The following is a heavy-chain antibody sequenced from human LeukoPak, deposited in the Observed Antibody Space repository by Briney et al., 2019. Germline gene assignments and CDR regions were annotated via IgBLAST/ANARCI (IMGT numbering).Heavy chain of an antibody. CDR3: ARDRRAPHYYDSRGVGLDY. D-gene: IGHD3-22*01. CDR1: GNTFTGYY. V-gene: IGHV1-2*02. Sequence: ASVKVSCKASGNTFTGYYMHWVRLAPGQGLEWMGWINPNSGGTKYAEKFQGRVTMTRDTSISTAYMELSRLRSDDTAVYYCARDRRAPHYYDSRGVGLDYWGQGTLVTVSS. CDR2: INPNSGGT. J-gene: IGHJ4*02.